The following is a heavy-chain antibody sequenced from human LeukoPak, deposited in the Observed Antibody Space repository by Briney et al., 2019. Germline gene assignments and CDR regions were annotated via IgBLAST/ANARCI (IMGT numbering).Heavy chain of an antibody. Sequence: PGGSLRLTCAASGFTFDNYRMRWVRQAPGKGLEWVSTVNADGGNTYYADSVKGRFTISRDNSKSTLVLQMNSLRVEDTALYYCTKLVKYGGTWDHFADWGQGTLVTVSS. V-gene: IGHV3-23*01. D-gene: IGHD1-26*01. CDR2: VNADGGNT. CDR3: TKLVKYGGTWDHFAD. J-gene: IGHJ4*02. CDR1: GFTFDNYR.